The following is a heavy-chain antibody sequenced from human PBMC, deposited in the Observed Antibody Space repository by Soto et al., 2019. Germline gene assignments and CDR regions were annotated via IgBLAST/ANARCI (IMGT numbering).Heavy chain of an antibody. CDR2: ISSSGGST. CDR3: ARDPRRDYGDKGDY. Sequence: EVQLVESGGGLVQPGGSLRLSCAASGFTFSSYAMHWVRQAPGKGLEYVSAISSSGGSTYYANSVKGRFTISRDNSKNTLYLQMGSLRAEDMAVYYCARDPRRDYGDKGDYWGQGTLVTVSS. D-gene: IGHD4-17*01. V-gene: IGHV3-64*01. J-gene: IGHJ4*02. CDR1: GFTFSSYA.